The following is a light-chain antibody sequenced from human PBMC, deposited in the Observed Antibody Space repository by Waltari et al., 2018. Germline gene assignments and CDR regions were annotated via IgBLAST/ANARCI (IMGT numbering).Light chain of an antibody. J-gene: IGLJ1*01. CDR3: CSYAGNFIFV. V-gene: IGLV2-11*01. Sequence: QSALTQPRSVSGSLGQSVTISCTGTRPDVGNYNSVSWYQQHPRQAPKVILYDVTKPPSGVPDLVSGSKSGNTASLTISGLQADDEADYYCCSYAGNFIFVFGHGTTVTVL. CDR2: DVT. CDR1: RPDVGNYNS.